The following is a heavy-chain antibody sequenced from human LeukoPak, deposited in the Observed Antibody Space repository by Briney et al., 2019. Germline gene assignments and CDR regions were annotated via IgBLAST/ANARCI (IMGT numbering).Heavy chain of an antibody. J-gene: IGHJ6*02. CDR2: IYTSGST. CDR3: ARDGRGYSYGYYGMDV. Sequence: SETLSLTCTVSGGSISSYYWSWIRQPAGKGLEWIGRIYTSGSTNYNPSLKSRVTMSVDTSKNQFSLKLSSVTAADTAVYYCARDGRGYSYGYYGMDVWGQGNTVTVSS. V-gene: IGHV4-4*07. CDR1: GGSISSYY. D-gene: IGHD5-18*01.